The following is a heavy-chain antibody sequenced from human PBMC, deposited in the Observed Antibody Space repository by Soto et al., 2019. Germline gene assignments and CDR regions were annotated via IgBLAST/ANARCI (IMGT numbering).Heavy chain of an antibody. CDR3: ARERPDGARLDP. Sequence: SETLSLTCTVSGGSISSYYWSWIRQPPGKGLEWIGYIYYSGSTNYNPSLKSRVTISVDTSKNQFSLKLSSVTAADTTVYYCARERPDGARLDPWGQGTLVTVSS. D-gene: IGHD6-6*01. CDR1: GGSISSYY. J-gene: IGHJ5*02. V-gene: IGHV4-59*12. CDR2: IYYSGST.